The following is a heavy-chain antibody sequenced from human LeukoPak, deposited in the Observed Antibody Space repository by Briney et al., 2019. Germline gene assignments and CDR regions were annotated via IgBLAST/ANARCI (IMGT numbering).Heavy chain of an antibody. J-gene: IGHJ6*02. V-gene: IGHV1-2*02. CDR2: INPNSGGT. CDR1: GYTFTGYY. Sequence: ASVKVSCKASGYTFTGYYMHWVRRAPGQGLEWMGWINPNSGGTNYAQKFQGRVTMTRDTSISTAYMELSRLRSDDTAVYYCARDKEGGIAAAGTYYYYGMDVWGQGTTVTVSS. D-gene: IGHD6-13*01. CDR3: ARDKEGGIAAAGTYYYYGMDV.